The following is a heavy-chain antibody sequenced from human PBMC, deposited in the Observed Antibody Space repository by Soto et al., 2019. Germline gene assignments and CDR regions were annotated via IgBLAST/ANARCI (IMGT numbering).Heavy chain of an antibody. Sequence: LILSWASSRFTFNRYEMNLVLEAPGKGMEWVSYISSSDNTRYYADSVKGRFTISRDNAKNSLYLQMNSLRAEDAAVYYCARGGYGSGGSCYYFGMEVRGPGTMATV. V-gene: IGHV3-48*03. CDR1: RFTFNRYE. D-gene: IGHD2-15*01. CDR2: ISSSDNTR. CDR3: ARGGYGSGGSCYYFGMEV. J-gene: IGHJ6*02.